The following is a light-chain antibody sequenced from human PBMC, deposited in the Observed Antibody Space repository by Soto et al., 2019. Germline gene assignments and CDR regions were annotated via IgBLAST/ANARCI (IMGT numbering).Light chain of an antibody. J-gene: IGKJ4*01. Sequence: DIQMTQSPSSLSASVGKRVTITCRASQDITNDLNWYQQKPGKAPKVLIYEASNLETGVPSRFSGSGSGTDFTFTISSLQPEDIATYFCQQYDNVPLTFGGGTKVEIK. CDR2: EAS. CDR3: QQYDNVPLT. CDR1: QDITND. V-gene: IGKV1-33*01.